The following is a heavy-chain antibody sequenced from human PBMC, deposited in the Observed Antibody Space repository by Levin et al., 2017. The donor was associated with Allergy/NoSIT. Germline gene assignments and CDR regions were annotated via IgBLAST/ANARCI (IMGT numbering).Heavy chain of an antibody. D-gene: IGHD3-9*01. J-gene: IGHJ4*02. V-gene: IGHV2-5*02. CDR1: GFSLTTPGVG. CDR2: IYSDDDK. CDR3: AHSHADYGIGGGNFAF. Sequence: SGPTLVKPTQALTLTCAFSGFSLTTPGVGVGWIRQPPGKALECLVIIYSDDDKRYSPSLKTRLTITKDTSRNQVVLTMTNMDPVDTGTYYCAHSHADYGIGGGNFAFWGPGVPVTVSS.